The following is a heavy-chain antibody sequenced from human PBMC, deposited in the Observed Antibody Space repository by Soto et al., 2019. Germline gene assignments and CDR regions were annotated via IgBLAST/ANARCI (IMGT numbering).Heavy chain of an antibody. CDR1: GYTLTELS. D-gene: IGHD6-13*01. Sequence: QVQLVQSGAEVKKHGASVKVSCKVSGYTLTELSMHWVRQAPGKGLEWMGGFDPEDGGTINAQKFQGRVTMTEDTSTYTAYVDLRRLGSEDTAVYYCATLSSQGYSFDYWGQGTLVTVSS. CDR3: ATLSSQGYSFDY. V-gene: IGHV1-24*01. CDR2: FDPEDGGT. J-gene: IGHJ4*02.